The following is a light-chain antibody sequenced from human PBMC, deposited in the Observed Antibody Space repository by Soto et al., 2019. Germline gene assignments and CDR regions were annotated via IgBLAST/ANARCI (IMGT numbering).Light chain of an antibody. CDR2: EGT. J-gene: IGLJ2*01. V-gene: IGLV2-23*01. CDR1: STDFENYNL. CDR3: SSYAGSSARVV. Sequence: QSALTPPASVSGSPGQSITISCTRSSTDFENYNLVSWYQHCPDKAPKLIIYEGTKRPSEISDRFSGSESDTTASLIISGRQPEDEADYYCSSYAGSSARVVFGGGTKLTVL.